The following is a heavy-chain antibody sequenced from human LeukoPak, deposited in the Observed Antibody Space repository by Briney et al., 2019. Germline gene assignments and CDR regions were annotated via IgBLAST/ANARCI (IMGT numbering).Heavy chain of an antibody. J-gene: IGHJ6*03. CDR2: IYYSGST. V-gene: IGHV4-59*01. D-gene: IGHD6-13*01. CDR1: GGSISSYY. CDR3: ARGQSSSSWHYYYYYYYMDV. Sequence: SETLSLTCTVSGGSISSYYWSRIRQPPGKGLEWIGYIYYSGSTNYNPSLKSRVTISVDTSKNQFSLKLSSVTAADTDVYYCARGQSSSSWHYYYYYYYMDVWGKGTTVTVSS.